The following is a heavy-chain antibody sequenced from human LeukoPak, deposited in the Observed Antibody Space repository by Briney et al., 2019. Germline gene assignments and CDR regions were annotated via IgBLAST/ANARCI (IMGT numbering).Heavy chain of an antibody. CDR2: MNPNSGNT. CDR3: ARGRSNAGRPLDY. J-gene: IGHJ4*02. Sequence: ASVKVSCKASGYTFTSYDINWARQATGQGLEWMGWMNPNSGNTGYAQKFQGRVTITRNTSISTAYMELSSLRSEDTAVYYCARGRSNAGRPLDYWGQGTLVTVSS. V-gene: IGHV1-8*03. CDR1: GYTFTSYD.